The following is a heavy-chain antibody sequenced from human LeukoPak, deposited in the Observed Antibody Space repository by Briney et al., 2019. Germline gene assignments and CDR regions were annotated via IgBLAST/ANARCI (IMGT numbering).Heavy chain of an antibody. CDR3: ARNEDGYNFFDY. Sequence: SQTLSLTCAISGDSVSRNTAGWNWIGQSPSRGLEWLGRTKYRSKWYSDYADSVRSRITIKADTSKNQFSLQVNSVTPEDTAVYYCARNEDGYNFFDYWGQGTLVTVSS. CDR1: GDSVSRNTAG. J-gene: IGHJ4*02. CDR2: TKYRSKWYS. D-gene: IGHD5-24*01. V-gene: IGHV6-1*01.